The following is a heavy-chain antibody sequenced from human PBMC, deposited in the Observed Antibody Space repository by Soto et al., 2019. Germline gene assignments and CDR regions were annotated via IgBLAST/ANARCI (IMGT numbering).Heavy chain of an antibody. Sequence: GESLKISCKGSGYTFTNHFIGWVRQMPGKGLEWMGTIYPGDSDTRYRPSFQGQVTISADKSINTTYLHWSSLKASDTAMYYCAIRMAAAGRYYYNYWGQGTLVTVSS. J-gene: IGHJ4*02. CDR1: GYTFTNHF. CDR3: AIRMAAAGRYYYNY. D-gene: IGHD6-13*01. CDR2: IYPGDSDT. V-gene: IGHV5-51*01.